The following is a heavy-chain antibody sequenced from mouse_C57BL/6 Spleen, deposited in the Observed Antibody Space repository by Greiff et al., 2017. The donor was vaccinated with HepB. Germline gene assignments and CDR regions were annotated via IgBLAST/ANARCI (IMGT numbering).Heavy chain of an antibody. CDR3: ARERKPTYYDGRGYFDV. Sequence: VQLQQSGPELVKPGASVKIPCKASGYTFTDYNMDWVKQSHGKSLEWIGDINPNNGGTIYNQKFKGKATLTVDKSSSTAYMELRSLTSEDTAVYYCARERKPTYYDGRGYFDVWGTGTTVTVSS. V-gene: IGHV1-18*01. CDR2: INPNNGGT. D-gene: IGHD1-1*01. J-gene: IGHJ1*03. CDR1: GYTFTDYN.